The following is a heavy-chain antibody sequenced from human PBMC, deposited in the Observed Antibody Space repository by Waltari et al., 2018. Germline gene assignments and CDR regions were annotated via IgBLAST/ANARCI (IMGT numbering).Heavy chain of an antibody. CDR2: FSYDGDIK. J-gene: IGHJ4*02. CDR1: GFTFSTYA. CDR3: VRNRRYPEYYFDH. V-gene: IGHV3-30-3*01. Sequence: VQPGRSLRLSCAASGFTFSTYAMNWVRQAPGKGLEWVAVFSYDGDIKYNADSVKGRFTISRDNSKNTLYLQMNSLRPEDTAVYYCVRNRRYPEYYFDHWGQGTLVTVSS. D-gene: IGHD2-2*02.